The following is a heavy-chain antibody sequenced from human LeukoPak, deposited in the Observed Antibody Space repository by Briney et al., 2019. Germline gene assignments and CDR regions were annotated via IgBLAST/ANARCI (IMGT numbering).Heavy chain of an antibody. D-gene: IGHD2-21*02. V-gene: IGHV4-61*01. J-gene: IGHJ4*02. CDR2: IYYSGST. CDR1: GVSVSSPSYY. Sequence: SSETLSLTCTVSGVSVSSPSYYWSWIRQPPGKALEWIGYIYYSGSTNYNPSLKSRVIISVDMSKNQFSLELSSVIAADTAVYYCARGLSYFDHWGQGGLVTVSS. CDR3: ARGLSYFDH.